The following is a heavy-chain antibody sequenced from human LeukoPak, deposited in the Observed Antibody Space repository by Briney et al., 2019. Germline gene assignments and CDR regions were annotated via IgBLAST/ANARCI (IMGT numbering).Heavy chain of an antibody. CDR3: ARAPYQLLAYYYYYYMDV. V-gene: IGHV1-18*01. D-gene: IGHD2-2*01. CDR2: IRVEDGNT. J-gene: IGHJ6*03. CDR1: GYTFSSYG. Sequence: GASVKVSCKASGYTFSSYGISWARQAPGQGLEWMGWIRVEDGNTKYAQKFQGRATMTTDASTRTAYMELRRLRSDDTAVYYCARAPYQLLAYYYYYYMDVWGKGTTVTVSS.